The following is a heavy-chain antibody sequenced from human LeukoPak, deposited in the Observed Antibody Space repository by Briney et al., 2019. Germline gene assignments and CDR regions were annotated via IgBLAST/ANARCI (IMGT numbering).Heavy chain of an antibody. CDR3: ARRRYYYDSSGYHDAFDI. Sequence: SETPSLTCVVSGGSISISNYYWAWIRQPPGKELEWIGSISYTGSTDYNPSLKHRLAISVDTSENHFSLKLNSVTAADTAVYYCARRRYYYDSSGYHDAFDIWGQGTMVTVSS. CDR2: ISYTGST. J-gene: IGHJ3*02. CDR1: GGSISISNYY. D-gene: IGHD3-22*01. V-gene: IGHV4-39*02.